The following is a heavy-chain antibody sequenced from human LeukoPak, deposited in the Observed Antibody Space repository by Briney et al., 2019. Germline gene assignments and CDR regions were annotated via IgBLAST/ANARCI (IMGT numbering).Heavy chain of an antibody. CDR3: ARQGGDYDNWFDP. CDR1: GGTFTSYA. J-gene: IGHJ5*02. V-gene: IGHV1-69*04. CDR2: IIPILGIA. Sequence: ASVKVSCKASGGTFTSYAISWVRQAPGQGLEWMGRIIPILGIANYAQKFQGRVTITADKSTSTAYMELSSLRSEDTAVYYCARQGGDYDNWFDPWGQGTLVTVSS. D-gene: IGHD4-17*01.